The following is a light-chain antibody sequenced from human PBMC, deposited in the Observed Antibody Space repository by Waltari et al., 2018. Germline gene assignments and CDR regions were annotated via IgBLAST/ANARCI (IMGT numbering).Light chain of an antibody. CDR2: DVT. CDR3: SSYRSSSTWV. V-gene: IGLV2-14*03. CDR1: RSDVGGYNY. Sequence: QSALTQPASVSGPPGQSITIPCTGTRSDVGGYNYVSWYQQHPGKAPKLMIYDVTNRPSGVSNRFSGSKSGNTASLTISGLQAEDEADYYCSSYRSSSTWVFGGGTKLTVL. J-gene: IGLJ3*02.